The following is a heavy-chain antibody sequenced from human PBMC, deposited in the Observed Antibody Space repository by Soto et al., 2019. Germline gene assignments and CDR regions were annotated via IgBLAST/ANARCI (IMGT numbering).Heavy chain of an antibody. CDR2: ISYDGSDK. CDR3: AKTSGYDYVWGSSGLDP. V-gene: IGHV3-30*18. J-gene: IGHJ5*02. Sequence: GGSLRLSCAASGFIFSSFVMHWVRQAPDKGLQWVAVISYDGSDKYYADSVKGRFTISRDDSTNTMYLQMNNLRPEDTAVYYCAKTSGYDYVWGSSGLDPWGQGT. CDR1: GFIFSSFV. D-gene: IGHD3-16*01.